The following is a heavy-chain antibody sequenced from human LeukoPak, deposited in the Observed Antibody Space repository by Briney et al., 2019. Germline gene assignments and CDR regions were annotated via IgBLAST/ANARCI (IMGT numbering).Heavy chain of an antibody. CDR3: ASLSASFDY. Sequence: SVKVSCKASGGTFNSYAISWVRQAPGQGLEWMGRIIPILGIANYAQKFQGRVTITADKSTSTAYMELSSLRSEDTAVYYCASLSASFDYWGQGALVAASS. CDR2: IIPILGIA. J-gene: IGHJ4*02. D-gene: IGHD3-9*01. V-gene: IGHV1-69*04. CDR1: GGTFNSYA.